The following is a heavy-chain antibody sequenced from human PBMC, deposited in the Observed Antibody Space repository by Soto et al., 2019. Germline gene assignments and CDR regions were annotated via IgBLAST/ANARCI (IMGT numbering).Heavy chain of an antibody. D-gene: IGHD3-22*01. CDR2: ISSSSSYI. CDR1: GFTFSSYS. Sequence: GGSLRLSCAASGFTFSSYSMNWVRQAPGKGLEWVSSISSSSSYIYYADSVKGRFTISRDNAKNSLYLQMNSLRAEDTAVYYCARDFSPYYYDSKARGGMDVWGQGTTVTVSS. J-gene: IGHJ6*02. V-gene: IGHV3-21*01. CDR3: ARDFSPYYYDSKARGGMDV.